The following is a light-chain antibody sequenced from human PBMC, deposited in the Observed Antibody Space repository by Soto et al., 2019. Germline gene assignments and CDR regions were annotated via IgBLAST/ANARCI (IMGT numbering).Light chain of an antibody. Sequence: EIFLTQSPDTLSLSPGERATLSCRASQSVSSHLAWYQQKRGQAPRLLIYDASSRASGIPARFSGRGSGTDFTLTISYLEPEDFAIYYCQQGGNWPLTFGQGTRLEIK. CDR1: QSVSSH. J-gene: IGKJ5*01. CDR2: DAS. CDR3: QQGGNWPLT. V-gene: IGKV3-11*01.